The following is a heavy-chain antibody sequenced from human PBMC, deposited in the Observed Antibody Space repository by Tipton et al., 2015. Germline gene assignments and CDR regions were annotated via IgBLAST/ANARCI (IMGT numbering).Heavy chain of an antibody. Sequence: GSLRLSCAASGFTFSSHWMHWVRQAPGKGLVWVSRIRDDGRDTTYADSVKGRFTISRDNAKNTLYLQMNSLRAEDTAVYYCARCRGGTCVTSNSDYGMDVWGQGTTVTVSS. CDR2: IRDDGRDT. CDR3: ARCRGGTCVTSNSDYGMDV. CDR1: GFTFSSHW. J-gene: IGHJ6*02. V-gene: IGHV3-74*03. D-gene: IGHD2-15*01.